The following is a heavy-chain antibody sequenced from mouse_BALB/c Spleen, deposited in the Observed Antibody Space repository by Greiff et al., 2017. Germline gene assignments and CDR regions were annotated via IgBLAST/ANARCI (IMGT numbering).Heavy chain of an antibody. J-gene: IGHJ2*01. CDR3: VRGAHYGSSYAYFDY. CDR1: GFSLTSYD. Sequence: VMLVESGPGLVAPSQSLSITCTVSGFSLTSYDISWIRQPPGKGLEWLGVIWTGGGTNYNSAFMSRLSISKDNSKSQVFLKMNSLQTDDTAIYYCVRGAHYGSSYAYFDYWGQGTTLTVSS. D-gene: IGHD1-1*01. CDR2: IWTGGGT. V-gene: IGHV2-9-2*01.